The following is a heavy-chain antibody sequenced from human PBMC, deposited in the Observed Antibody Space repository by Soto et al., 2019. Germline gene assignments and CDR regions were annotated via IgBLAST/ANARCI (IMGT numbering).Heavy chain of an antibody. Sequence: GGSLRLSCSASGFTFSSYAMHWVRQAPGKGLEYVSAISSNGGSTYYADSVKGIFTISRDNSKNTLYLQMSSLRAEDTAVYYFVKDPGMSWFFDSCGQGTMVTVSS. CDR2: ISSNGGST. J-gene: IGHJ3*02. CDR1: GFTFSSYA. V-gene: IGHV3-64D*06. CDR3: VKDPGMSWFFDS. D-gene: IGHD3-10*01.